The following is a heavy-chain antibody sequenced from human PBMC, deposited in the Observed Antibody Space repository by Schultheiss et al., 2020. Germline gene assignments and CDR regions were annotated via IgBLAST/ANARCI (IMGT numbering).Heavy chain of an antibody. CDR2: ISAYNGNT. Sequence: ASVKVSCKASGYTFTSYGISWVRQAPGQGLEWMGWISAYNGNTNYAQNVQGRVTMTTDTSTGTVYMELRSLRSDDTAVYYCARDGGGLGPTFDYWGQGTLVTVSS. J-gene: IGHJ4*02. CDR3: ARDGGGLGPTFDY. D-gene: IGHD2-15*01. V-gene: IGHV1-18*01. CDR1: GYTFTSYG.